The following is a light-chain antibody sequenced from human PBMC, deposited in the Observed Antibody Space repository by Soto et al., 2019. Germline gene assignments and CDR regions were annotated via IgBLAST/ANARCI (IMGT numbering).Light chain of an antibody. CDR2: EAS. Sequence: DIQMTQSPSTLSASLGDRVTIICRASRSVDKWLAWYQQKSGKAPKLLIYEASHLQSGVPSRFGGSGSGTEFTLSINNLQPEDVANYYCQQESSFWTLGQGTTVEV. CDR1: RSVDKW. CDR3: QQESSFWT. J-gene: IGKJ1*01. V-gene: IGKV1-5*02.